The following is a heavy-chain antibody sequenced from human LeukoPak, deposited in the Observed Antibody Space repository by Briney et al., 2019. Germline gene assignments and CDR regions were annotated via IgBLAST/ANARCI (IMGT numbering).Heavy chain of an antibody. CDR1: GFTVSSNY. CDR2: IYSGGSA. D-gene: IGHD6-19*01. Sequence: GGSLRLSCAASGFTVSSNYMSWVRQAPGKGLEWVSVIYSGGSAYYADSVEGRFTISGDNSKNTLYLQMNTLGAEDTAVYYCARTVAGSGIDYFDYWAREPWSPSPQ. J-gene: IGHJ4*02. V-gene: IGHV3-53*01. CDR3: ARTVAGSGIDYFDY.